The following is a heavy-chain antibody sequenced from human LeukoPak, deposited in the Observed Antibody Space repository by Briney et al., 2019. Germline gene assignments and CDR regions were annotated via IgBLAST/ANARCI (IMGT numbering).Heavy chain of an antibody. V-gene: IGHV1-69*01. J-gene: IGHJ4*02. CDR1: GGTFSSYA. CDR2: IIPIFGTA. Sequence: SVKVSCKASGGTFSSYAISWVRQAPGQGLGWMGGIIPIFGTANYAQKFQGRVTITADESTSTAYMELSSLRSEDTAVYYCARDPHCSSTSCYTVGWGQGTLVTVSS. CDR3: ARDPHCSSTSCYTVG. D-gene: IGHD2-2*02.